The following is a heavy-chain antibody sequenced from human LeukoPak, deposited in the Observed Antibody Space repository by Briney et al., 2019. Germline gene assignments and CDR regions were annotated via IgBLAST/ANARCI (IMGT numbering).Heavy chain of an antibody. CDR1: GFTFSNYW. J-gene: IGHJ6*02. V-gene: IGHV3-74*01. CDR2: INTDGSTT. CDR3: ARGLLGPAAILYGMDV. D-gene: IGHD2-2*01. Sequence: GGSLRLSCAASGFTFSNYWMHWVRQAPGKGLVWVSRINTDGSTTSYADSVKGRFTISRDNAKNTLYLQMNSLRAEDTAVYYCARGLLGPAAILYGMDVWGQGTTVTVSS.